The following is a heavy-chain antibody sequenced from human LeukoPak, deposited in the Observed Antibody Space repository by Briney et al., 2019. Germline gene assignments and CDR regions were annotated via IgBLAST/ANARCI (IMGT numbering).Heavy chain of an antibody. CDR1: GGTFSSYA. CDR3: ARDIEVVGAALGREYYFDY. CDR2: INPNSGGT. D-gene: IGHD1-26*01. Sequence: ASVKVSCKASGGTFSSYAISWVRQAPGQGLEWMGWINPNSGGTNYAQKFQGRVTMTRDTSISTVYMELSRLRSDDTAVFYCARDIEVVGAALGREYYFDYWGQGTLVTVSS. J-gene: IGHJ4*02. V-gene: IGHV1-2*02.